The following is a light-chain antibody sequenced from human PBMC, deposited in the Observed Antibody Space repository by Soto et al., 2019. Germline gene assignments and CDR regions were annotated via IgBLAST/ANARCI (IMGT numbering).Light chain of an antibody. CDR2: DVN. CDR1: SSDVGSYNR. J-gene: IGLJ1*01. V-gene: IGLV2-18*02. Sequence: QSVLTQPPSVSGSPGQSVAISCTGTSSDVGSYNRVSWYQQPPGTAPKLMNYDVNNRPSGVPDRFTGSKSGNTASLTITGLQAEDEADYYCSSYTISSTYVFGTGTKVTVL. CDR3: SSYTISSTYV.